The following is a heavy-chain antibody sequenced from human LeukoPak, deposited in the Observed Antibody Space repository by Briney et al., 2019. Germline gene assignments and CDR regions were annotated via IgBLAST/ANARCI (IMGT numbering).Heavy chain of an antibody. V-gene: IGHV4-38-2*02. Sequence: SETLSLTCTVSGYSISSGYYWGWIRQPPGKGLEWIGSIYHSGSTYYNPSLKSRVTISVDTSKNQFSLKLSSVTAADTAVYYCARDGIWFGELLARYNWFDPWGQGTLVTVSS. CDR3: ARDGIWFGELLARYNWFDP. D-gene: IGHD3-10*01. CDR2: IYHSGST. J-gene: IGHJ5*02. CDR1: GYSISSGYY.